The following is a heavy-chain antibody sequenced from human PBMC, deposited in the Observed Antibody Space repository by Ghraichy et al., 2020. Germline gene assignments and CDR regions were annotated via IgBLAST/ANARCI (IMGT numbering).Heavy chain of an antibody. CDR3: ARGITGTPGIVDY. Sequence: LSLPCAASGFTFSSYSMNWVRQAPGKGLEWVSYISSSSSTIYYADSVKGRFTISRDNAKNSLYLQMNSLRDEDTAVYYCARGITGTPGIVDYWGQGTLVTVSS. CDR1: GFTFSSYS. D-gene: IGHD1-7*01. CDR2: ISSSSSTI. V-gene: IGHV3-48*02. J-gene: IGHJ4*02.